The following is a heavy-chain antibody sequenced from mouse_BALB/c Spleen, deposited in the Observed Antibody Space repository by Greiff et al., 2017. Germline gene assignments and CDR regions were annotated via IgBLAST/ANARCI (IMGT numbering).Heavy chain of an antibody. J-gene: IGHJ3*01. CDR1: GFHITDTY. CDR3: ARSNYGTWFAY. D-gene: IGHD1-1*01. V-gene: IGHV14-3*02. CDR2: IDPANGNT. Sequence: VQLQQSGAELVKPGASVKLSCTASGFHITDTYMHWVKQRPEQGLEWIGRIDPANGNTKYDPKFQGKATITADTSSNTAYLPLSSLTSEDTAVYYCARSNYGTWFAYWGQGTLGTVSA.